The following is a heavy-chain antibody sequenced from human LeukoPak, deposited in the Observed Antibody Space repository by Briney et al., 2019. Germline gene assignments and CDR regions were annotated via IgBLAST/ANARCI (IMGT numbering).Heavy chain of an antibody. CDR2: IDRGGGST. V-gene: IGHV3-23*01. Sequence: GGSLRLSCAASGFTFSTYAMSWVRQAPGKGLEWVTAIDRGGGSTDYADSVKGRSTISRDNSKNMLYLQMNNLRGEDTAVYYCAKDLLRWAFDIWGQGTMVIVSS. CDR1: GFTFSTYA. CDR3: AKDLLRWAFDI. D-gene: IGHD2-15*01. J-gene: IGHJ3*02.